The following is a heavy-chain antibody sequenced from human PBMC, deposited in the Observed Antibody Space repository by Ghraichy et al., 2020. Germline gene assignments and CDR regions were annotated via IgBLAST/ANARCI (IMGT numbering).Heavy chain of an antibody. V-gene: IGHV4-59*11. Sequence: SETLSLTCSVSGGSISSHYWSWIRQPPGKGLEWIGYIYYSGGTNYNPSLNSRVTISADTSKNQFSLKLRSVTAADAAVYYCARDEYSYRWFDPWGQGTLVTVSS. CDR3: ARDEYSYRWFDP. CDR1: GGSISSHY. J-gene: IGHJ5*02. D-gene: IGHD4-11*01. CDR2: IYYSGGT.